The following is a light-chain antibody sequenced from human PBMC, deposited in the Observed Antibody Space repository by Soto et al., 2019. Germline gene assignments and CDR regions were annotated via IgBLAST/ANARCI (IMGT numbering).Light chain of an antibody. Sequence: IQMTQSPSTLSASVGDTVTITCRASQTISVSLAWYQQKPGKAPNLLIYDASTLQEGVPSRFSGSGSGTEFTLTVTSIQPDDSQNYFCQQYDKYSTFGQGTKV. V-gene: IGKV1-5*01. J-gene: IGKJ1*01. CDR2: DAS. CDR3: QQYDKYST. CDR1: QTISVS.